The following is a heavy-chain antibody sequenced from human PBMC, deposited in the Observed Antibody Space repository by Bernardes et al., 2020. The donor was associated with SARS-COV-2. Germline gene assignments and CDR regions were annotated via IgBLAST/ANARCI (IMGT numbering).Heavy chain of an antibody. CDR1: GGTFSSYA. D-gene: IGHD3-22*01. CDR2: IIPIFGTA. J-gene: IGHJ4*02. V-gene: IGHV1-69*13. CDR3: ARARDYYDSSGYYRVEYDYFDY. Sequence: SVKVSCKASGGTFSSYAISWVRQAPGQGLEWMGRIIPIFGTANYAQKFQGRVTITADESTSTAYMELSSLRSEDTAVYYCARARDYYDSSGYYRVEYDYFDYWGQGTLVTVSS.